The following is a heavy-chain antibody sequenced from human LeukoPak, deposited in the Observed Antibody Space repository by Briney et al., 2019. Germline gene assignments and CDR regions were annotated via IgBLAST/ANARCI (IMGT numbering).Heavy chain of an antibody. CDR3: ARGRLPCSGGSCYSSRYYYGMDV. CDR1: GYTFTSYD. D-gene: IGHD2-15*01. Sequence: ASVKVSCKASGYTFTSYDIHWVRQATGQGLEWMGWMNPNSGNTGYAQKFQGRVTMTRNTSISTAYMELSSLRSEDTAVYYCARGRLPCSGGSCYSSRYYYGMDVWGQGTTVTVSS. V-gene: IGHV1-8*01. CDR2: MNPNSGNT. J-gene: IGHJ6*02.